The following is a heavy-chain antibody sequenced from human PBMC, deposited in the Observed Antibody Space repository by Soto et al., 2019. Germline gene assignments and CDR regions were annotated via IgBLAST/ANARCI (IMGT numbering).Heavy chain of an antibody. V-gene: IGHV3-30*18. D-gene: IGHD2-2*01. Sequence: GGSLRLSCAASGFTFSSYGMHWVRQAPGKGLEWVAVVSYDGSNKYYADSVKGRFTISRDNSKNTLYLQMNSLRAKDTAVYYCAKTKVPAVNYYYYGMDVWGQGTTVTVSS. CDR1: GFTFSSYG. J-gene: IGHJ6*02. CDR2: VSYDGSNK. CDR3: AKTKVPAVNYYYYGMDV.